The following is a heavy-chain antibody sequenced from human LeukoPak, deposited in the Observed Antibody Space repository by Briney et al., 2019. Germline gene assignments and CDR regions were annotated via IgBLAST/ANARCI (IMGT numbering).Heavy chain of an antibody. D-gene: IGHD5/OR15-5a*01. CDR1: GFTFRSYG. Sequence: GGSLRLSCAASGFTFRSYGMHWVRQAPGKGLEWVAVIWSDGSNKNYADSVKGRFTISRDNSKNTLYLQMNSLRAEDTAVYYCARSGYSVHDTNAFDVWGQGTLVTVSS. CDR2: IWSDGSNK. J-gene: IGHJ3*01. V-gene: IGHV3-33*01. CDR3: ARSGYSVHDTNAFDV.